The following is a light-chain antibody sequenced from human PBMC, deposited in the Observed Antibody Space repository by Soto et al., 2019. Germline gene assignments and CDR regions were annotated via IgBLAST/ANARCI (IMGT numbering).Light chain of an antibody. CDR3: QQYNSYLTWT. CDR2: DAS. V-gene: IGKV1-5*01. Sequence: DIQMTQSPSTLSASVGDRVTITCRASQSISSWLAWYQQKPGKAPKLLIYDASSLESGVPSRFSGSGSGTEFTPTISSLQPDDFATYYCQQYNSYLTWTFGQGTQVEIK. CDR1: QSISSW. J-gene: IGKJ1*01.